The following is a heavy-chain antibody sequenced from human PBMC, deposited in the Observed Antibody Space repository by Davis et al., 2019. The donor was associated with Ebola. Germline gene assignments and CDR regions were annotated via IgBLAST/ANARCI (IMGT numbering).Heavy chain of an antibody. CDR1: GFTVSSNY. Sequence: GESLKISCAASGFTVSSNYMSWVRQAPGKGLEWVSAISGSGGSTYYADSVKGRFTISRDNSKNTLYLQMNSLRAEDTAVYYCARGATVVKALDYWGQGTLVTVSS. CDR2: ISGSGGST. J-gene: IGHJ4*02. V-gene: IGHV3-23*01. CDR3: ARGATVVKALDY. D-gene: IGHD4-23*01.